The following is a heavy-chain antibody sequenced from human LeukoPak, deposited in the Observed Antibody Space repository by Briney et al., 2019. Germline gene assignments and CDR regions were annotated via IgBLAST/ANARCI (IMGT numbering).Heavy chain of an antibody. CDR2: ISHDGNNK. D-gene: IGHD4-23*01. CDR1: GFTFLDYG. CDR3: AKEGSSGNLLY. V-gene: IGHV3-30*18. Sequence: GGSLRLSCATSGFTFLDYGLHWVRQAPGKGLEWVALISHDGNNKYYGDSVKGRFTISRDDSKKTLYLQMNSLRAEDTAVYYCAKEGSSGNLLYWGQGTLVTVSS. J-gene: IGHJ4*02.